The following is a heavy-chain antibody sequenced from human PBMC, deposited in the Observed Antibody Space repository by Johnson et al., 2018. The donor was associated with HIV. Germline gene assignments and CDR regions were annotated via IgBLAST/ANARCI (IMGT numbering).Heavy chain of an antibody. V-gene: IGHV3-7*01. J-gene: IGHJ3*02. D-gene: IGHD6-19*01. CDR1: GFTFSIYW. Sequence: VQLVESGGGLVQPGGSLRLSCAASGFTFSIYWMSWVRQAPGKGLEWVANIKQDGSEKYYVDSVKVRFTISGDNAENSLYLQMNSLRAEDTAVYYCARGQLQWPASVNDGFDIWGQGTMVTVSS. CDR3: ARGQLQWPASVNDGFDI. CDR2: IKQDGSEK.